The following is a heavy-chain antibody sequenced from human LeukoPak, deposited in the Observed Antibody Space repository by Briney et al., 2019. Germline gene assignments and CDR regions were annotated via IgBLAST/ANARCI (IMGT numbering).Heavy chain of an antibody. Sequence: GGSLRLSCAASGFTFNSYSMNWVRQAPGKGLEWVSTISSSSSYIYYADSVKGRFTISRDNAKNSLYLQMNSLRAEDTAVYYCARDQWELLPYDAFDIWGQGTMVTVSS. J-gene: IGHJ3*02. D-gene: IGHD1-26*01. CDR1: GFTFNSYS. CDR2: ISSSSSYI. V-gene: IGHV3-21*01. CDR3: ARDQWELLPYDAFDI.